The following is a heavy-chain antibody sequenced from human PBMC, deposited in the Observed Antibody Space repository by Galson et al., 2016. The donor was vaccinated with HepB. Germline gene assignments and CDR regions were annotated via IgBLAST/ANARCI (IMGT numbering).Heavy chain of an antibody. Sequence: TLSLTCAVSGYSISSGYYWSWIRQPPGKGLEWIGEINHSGTINYNPSPKSRVTISVDTSKNQFSLNLGSVTAADTAVYYCARRTVVPTAVNWFDPWGQGTLVTVSS. CDR3: ARRTVVPTAVNWFDP. CDR1: GYSISSGYY. CDR2: INHSGTI. D-gene: IGHD2-2*01. V-gene: IGHV4-38-2*01. J-gene: IGHJ5*02.